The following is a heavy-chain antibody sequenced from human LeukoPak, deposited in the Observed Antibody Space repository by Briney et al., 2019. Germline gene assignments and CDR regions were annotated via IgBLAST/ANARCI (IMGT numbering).Heavy chain of an antibody. Sequence: SETLSLTCTVSGGSISSSSYYWGWIRQPPGKGLEWIGSIYYSGSTYYNPSLKSRVTISVDTSKNQFSLNLRSVTAADTAVYYCARRSDSRFLYYFDYWGHGTLVTVSS. CDR1: GGSISSSSYY. V-gene: IGHV4-39*01. D-gene: IGHD4-11*01. CDR3: ARRSDSRFLYYFDY. CDR2: IYYSGST. J-gene: IGHJ4*01.